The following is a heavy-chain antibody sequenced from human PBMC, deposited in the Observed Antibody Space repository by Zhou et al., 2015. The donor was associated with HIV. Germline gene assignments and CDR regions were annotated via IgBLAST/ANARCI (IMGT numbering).Heavy chain of an antibody. Sequence: QVQLVESGGGVVQPGGVPWNSPVQPPPFIFSPYSMHWVRQAPGKGLEWVAVISSDGNIQYYGDSVKGRFTISRDNSKNTVYLHMSTLRTEDTAVYFCATETITITRPLDYWGQGTLVTVSS. CDR1: PFIFSPYS. CDR3: ATETITITRPLDY. V-gene: IGHV3-30*04. D-gene: IGHD1-1*01. CDR2: ISSDGNIQ. J-gene: IGHJ4*02.